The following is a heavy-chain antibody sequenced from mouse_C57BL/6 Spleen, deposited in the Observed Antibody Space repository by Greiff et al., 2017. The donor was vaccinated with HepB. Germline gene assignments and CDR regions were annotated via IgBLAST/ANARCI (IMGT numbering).Heavy chain of an antibody. D-gene: IGHD2-5*01. Sequence: EVMLVESGGGLVQPGGSLSLSCAASGFTFTDYYMSWVRQPPGKALEWLGFIRNKANGYTTEYSASVKGRFTISRDNSQSILYLQMNALRAEDSATYYCARSSFYSNYEAWFAYWGQGTLVTVSA. J-gene: IGHJ3*01. V-gene: IGHV7-3*01. CDR2: IRNKANGYTT. CDR3: ARSSFYSNYEAWFAY. CDR1: GFTFTDYY.